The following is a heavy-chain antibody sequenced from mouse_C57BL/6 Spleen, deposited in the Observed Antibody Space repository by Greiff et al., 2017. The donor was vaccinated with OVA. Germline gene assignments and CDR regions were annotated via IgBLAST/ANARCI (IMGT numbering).Heavy chain of an antibody. V-gene: IGHV1-18*01. CDR3: ARWEGHRNSGFAY. CDR2: INPNSGGT. J-gene: IGHJ3*01. Sequence: EVQLQQSGPELVKPGASVKLSCKASGYSFTDYNMHWVKQSNGRSLEWIGDINPNSGGTSYNQKFKGKATLTVDKSSSTAYMELRSLTSEDSAVYYCARWEGHRNSGFAYWGQGTLVTVSA. D-gene: IGHD2-14*01. CDR1: GYSFTDYN.